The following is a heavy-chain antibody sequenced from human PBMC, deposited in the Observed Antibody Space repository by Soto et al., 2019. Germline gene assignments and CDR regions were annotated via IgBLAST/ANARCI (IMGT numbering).Heavy chain of an antibody. J-gene: IGHJ4*02. Sequence: QVQLVESGGDVVQPGSSLSLACAASGFNFSNYGMHWVRQAPGKGLEWVAYVSYDAANKYYADSVRGRFTISRDNSENTLHLQMDSLSGADSALYFCASGTSFDHWGQGTPVSVSS. CDR2: VSYDAANK. CDR3: ASGTSFDH. V-gene: IGHV3-30*03. CDR1: GFNFSNYG.